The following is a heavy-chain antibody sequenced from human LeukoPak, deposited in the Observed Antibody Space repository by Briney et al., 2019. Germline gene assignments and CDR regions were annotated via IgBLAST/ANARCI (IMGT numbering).Heavy chain of an antibody. CDR2: IYYNGRT. D-gene: IGHD3-22*01. V-gene: IGHV4-39*01. CDR1: GASISSSSYY. Sequence: SQTLSLTCTVSGASISSSSYYWGWIRQPPGKGLEWIGTIYYNGRTYYNPSLKSRVTISVDTSKNQFSLNLRFVTAADTAVYYCARYHDSSDYWGQGTLVTVSS. CDR3: ARYHDSSDY. J-gene: IGHJ4*02.